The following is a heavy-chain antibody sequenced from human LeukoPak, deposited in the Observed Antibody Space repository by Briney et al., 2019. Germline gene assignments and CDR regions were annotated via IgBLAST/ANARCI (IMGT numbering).Heavy chain of an antibody. J-gene: IGHJ4*02. CDR3: ARRMTLTYYYGSGSLDY. CDR1: GGSFSGYY. CDR2: INHSGST. D-gene: IGHD3-10*01. Sequence: SETLSLTCAVYGGSFSGYYWSWIRQPPGKGLEWIGEINHSGSTNYNPSLKSRVTISVDTSKNQFSLKLSSVTAADTAVYYCARRMTLTYYYGSGSLDYWGQGTLVTVSS. V-gene: IGHV4-34*01.